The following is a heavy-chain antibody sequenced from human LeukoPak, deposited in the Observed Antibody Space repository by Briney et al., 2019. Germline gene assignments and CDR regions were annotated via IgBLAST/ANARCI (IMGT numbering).Heavy chain of an antibody. CDR1: GFTFSNAW. Sequence: PGGSLRLSCAASGFTFSNAWMSWVRQAPGKGLEWVGRIKSKTDGGTTDYAAPVKGRFTISRDDSKNTLYLQMNSLKTEDTAVYYCTTDHRHYYDSSGYYYDYWGQGTLVTVSS. CDR3: TTDHRHYYDSSGYYYDY. D-gene: IGHD3-22*01. CDR2: IKSKTDGGTT. V-gene: IGHV3-15*01. J-gene: IGHJ4*02.